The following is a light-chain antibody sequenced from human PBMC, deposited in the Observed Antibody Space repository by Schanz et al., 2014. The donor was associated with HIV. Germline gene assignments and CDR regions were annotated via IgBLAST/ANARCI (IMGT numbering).Light chain of an antibody. CDR2: DNT. Sequence: QSVLTQPPSVSGAPGQRVTISCTGSSSNIGAGYDVNWYQQLPGTAPKLLIYDNTNRPSGVPDRVSGSKSGTSASLAISGLQADDEGDYYCQSYDTSLNVVFGGGTKLTVL. CDR1: SSNIGAGYD. J-gene: IGLJ2*01. V-gene: IGLV1-40*01. CDR3: QSYDTSLNVV.